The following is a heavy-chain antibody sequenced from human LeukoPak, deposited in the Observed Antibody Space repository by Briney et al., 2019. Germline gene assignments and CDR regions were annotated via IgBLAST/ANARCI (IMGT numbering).Heavy chain of an antibody. Sequence: SETLSLTCSVSGGSISSYYWSWIRQPPGKGLEWIGYIYYSGSTNYNPSLKSRVTISVDTSKNPFSLKLRCVTAADTAVYYCARAYDSRGYYDGTRLMEFDPWGQGTLVTVSS. CDR2: IYYSGST. CDR1: GGSISSYY. J-gene: IGHJ5*02. V-gene: IGHV4-59*01. CDR3: ARAYDSRGYYDGTRLMEFDP. D-gene: IGHD3-22*01.